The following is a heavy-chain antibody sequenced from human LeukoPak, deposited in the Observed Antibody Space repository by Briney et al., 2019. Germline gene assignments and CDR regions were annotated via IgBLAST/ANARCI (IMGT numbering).Heavy chain of an antibody. D-gene: IGHD4/OR15-4a*01. V-gene: IGHV3-30-3*01. J-gene: IGHJ4*02. CDR1: GFTFSSYA. CDR2: ISYDGSNK. CDR3: ARAGLRAKAKDY. Sequence: GGSLRLSCAASGFTFSSYAMHWVRQAPGKGLEWVAIISYDGSNKYYADSVKGRFTISRDNSKNTLYLQMNSLRAEDTAVYYCARAGLRAKAKDYWGQGTLVTVSS.